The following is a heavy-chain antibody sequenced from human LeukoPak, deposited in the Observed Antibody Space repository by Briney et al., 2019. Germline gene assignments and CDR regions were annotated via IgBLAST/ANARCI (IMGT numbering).Heavy chain of an antibody. V-gene: IGHV4-34*01. Sequence: SETLSLTCAVYGGSFSGYYWSWIRQPPGKGLEWIGEINHSGSTNYNPSLKSRVTISVDTSKNQFSLNLSSVTAAETAVYYCARGRGYDFWSAYQSDYWGQGTLVTVSS. CDR2: INHSGST. CDR1: GGSFSGYY. D-gene: IGHD3-3*01. J-gene: IGHJ4*02. CDR3: ARGRGYDFWSAYQSDY.